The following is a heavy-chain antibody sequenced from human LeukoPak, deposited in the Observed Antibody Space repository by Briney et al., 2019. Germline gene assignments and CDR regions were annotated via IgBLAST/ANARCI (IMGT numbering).Heavy chain of an antibody. CDR3: ARASGRGLYYFDY. CDR2: ISSSGGNT. V-gene: IGHV3-64*01. CDR1: GFTFNTYA. D-gene: IGHD2-15*01. J-gene: IGHJ4*02. Sequence: GGSLRLSCAASGFTFNTYAMHWVRQAPGKGLEFVSTISSSGGNTYYASSVKGRFTISRDDSKNTLYLQMGSLRPEDMAVYYCARASGRGLYYFDYWGQGTLVTVSS.